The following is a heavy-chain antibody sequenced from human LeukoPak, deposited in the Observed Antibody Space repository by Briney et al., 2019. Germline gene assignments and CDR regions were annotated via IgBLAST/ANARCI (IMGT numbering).Heavy chain of an antibody. Sequence: GGSLRLSCAASGFTFNSYSMNWVRQAPGKGLEWVSYISSSSNTIYYADSVKGRFTISRDNAKNSLYLQMNSLRAEDTAVYYCAREGWGEGAFDIWGQGTMVTVSS. D-gene: IGHD3-16*01. CDR3: AREGWGEGAFDI. CDR1: GFTFNSYS. V-gene: IGHV3-48*04. J-gene: IGHJ3*02. CDR2: ISSSSNTI.